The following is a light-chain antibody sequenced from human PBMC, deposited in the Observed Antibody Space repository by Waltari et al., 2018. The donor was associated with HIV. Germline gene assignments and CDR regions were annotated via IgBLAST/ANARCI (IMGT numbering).Light chain of an antibody. J-gene: IGLJ1*01. CDR2: QDN. CDR3: QAWDTSTGV. Sequence: SYELIQPPSVSVSPGQTATITCSGDKLGDKYVCWYQQKPGQSPVLVVYQDNKRPSGIPERFSGSNPGNTATLTINGTQAVDEGDYYCQAWDTSTGVFGAGTKVSVL. V-gene: IGLV3-1*01. CDR1: KLGDKY.